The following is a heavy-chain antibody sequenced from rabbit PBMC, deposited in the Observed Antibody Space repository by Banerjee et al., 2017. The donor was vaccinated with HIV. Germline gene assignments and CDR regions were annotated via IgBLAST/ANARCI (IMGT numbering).Heavy chain of an antibody. D-gene: IGHD4-2*01. Sequence: QSLEESGGDLVKPGASLTLTCTASGFSFSSGYYMCWVRQAPGKGLEWIACIYAGSSGTTHYASWAKGRFTISKTSSTTVTLQMTSLTAADTATYFCARGNAGGGYAGSLNLWGQGTLVTV. V-gene: IGHV1S40*01. J-gene: IGHJ4*01. CDR2: IYAGSSGTT. CDR1: GFSFSSGYY. CDR3: ARGNAGGGYAGSLNL.